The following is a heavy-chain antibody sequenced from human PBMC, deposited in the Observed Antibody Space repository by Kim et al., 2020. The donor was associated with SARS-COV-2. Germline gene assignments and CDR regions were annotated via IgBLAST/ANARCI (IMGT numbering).Heavy chain of an antibody. CDR3: ARKTYDILTGYSFDY. D-gene: IGHD3-9*01. V-gene: IGHV1-3*01. J-gene: IGHJ4*02. Sequence: QKVQDRVTITRDTSASTAYMELSSLRSEDTAVYYCARKTYDILTGYSFDYWGQGTLVTVSS.